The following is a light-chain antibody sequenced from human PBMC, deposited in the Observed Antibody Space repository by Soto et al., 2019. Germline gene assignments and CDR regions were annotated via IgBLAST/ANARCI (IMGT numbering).Light chain of an antibody. V-gene: IGKV1-12*01. J-gene: IGKJ4*01. Sequence: DIPMTPSPSSVSASVGDRVTITCRASQGVSSWVAWYQQKPGKAPKLLISTASSLQSGVPSRFSGSGSGTDFTLTISSLQPEDFATYFCQQANSFPPTFGGGTKVEIK. CDR3: QQANSFPPT. CDR2: TAS. CDR1: QGVSSW.